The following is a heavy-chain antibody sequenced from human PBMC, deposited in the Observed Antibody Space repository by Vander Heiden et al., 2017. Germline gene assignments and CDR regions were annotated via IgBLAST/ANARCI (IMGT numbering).Heavy chain of an antibody. CDR2: IYPGDSDT. CDR3: ARSSRVIAAYDAFDI. CDR1: GYSFTGYW. D-gene: IGHD6-6*01. V-gene: IGHV5-51*01. Sequence: EVQLVQSGAEVKKPGESLKVSWKGSGYSFTGYWIGWVRQMPGKGLEWMGIIYPGDSDTRYSPSFQGQVTISADKSISTAYLQWSSLKASDTAMYYCARSSRVIAAYDAFDIWGQGTMVTVSS. J-gene: IGHJ3*02.